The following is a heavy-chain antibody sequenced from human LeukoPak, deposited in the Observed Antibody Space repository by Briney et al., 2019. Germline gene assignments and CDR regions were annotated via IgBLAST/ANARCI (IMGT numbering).Heavy chain of an antibody. Sequence: QTGGSPRLSCAASGFIFSSYSMNWVRQAPGKGLEWVSYISSSGSTIYYADSVKGRFTISRDNAKNSLFLQMNSLRAEDTAVYYCASQYSSRTYDYWGQGTLVTVSS. D-gene: IGHD6-13*01. CDR1: GFIFSSYS. CDR2: ISSSGSTI. V-gene: IGHV3-48*01. J-gene: IGHJ4*02. CDR3: ASQYSSRTYDY.